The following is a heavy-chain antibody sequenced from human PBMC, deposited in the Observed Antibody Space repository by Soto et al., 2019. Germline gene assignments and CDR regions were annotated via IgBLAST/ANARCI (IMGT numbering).Heavy chain of an antibody. D-gene: IGHD2-15*01. V-gene: IGHV1-69*02. J-gene: IGHJ4*02. CDR2: IIPILGIA. CDR3: ASSIVKYCSGGSCYSD. CDR1: GGTFSSYT. Sequence: QVQLVQSGAEVKKPGSSVKVSCKASGGTFSSYTISWVRQAPGQGLEWMGRIIPILGIANYAQKFQGRVTITADKSTSTAYVELSSLRSEDTAVYYCASSIVKYCSGGSCYSDWGQGTLVTVSS.